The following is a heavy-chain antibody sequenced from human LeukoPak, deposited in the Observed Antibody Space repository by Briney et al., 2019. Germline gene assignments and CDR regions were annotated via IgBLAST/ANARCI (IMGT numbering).Heavy chain of an antibody. CDR3: AKQLGYCSDGSCYFPY. D-gene: IGHD2-15*01. CDR1: GFTFSSSA. J-gene: IGHJ4*02. Sequence: GVALRLSCAASGFTFSSSAMSWVRQAPGKGLEWVSAISNNGGYTYYADSVQGRFTISRDNSKSTLCLQMNSLRAEDTAVYYCAKQLGYCSDGSCYFPYWGQGTLVTVSS. V-gene: IGHV3-23*01. CDR2: ISNNGGYT.